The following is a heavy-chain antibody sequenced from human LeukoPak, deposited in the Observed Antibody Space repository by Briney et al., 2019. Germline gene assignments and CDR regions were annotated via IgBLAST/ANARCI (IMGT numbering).Heavy chain of an antibody. CDR2: ISAYNGNA. V-gene: IGHV1-18*01. CDR3: ARTPKRFGELYQPGDS. D-gene: IGHD3-10*01. CDR1: GYTFTNYG. Sequence: VASVKVSCKASGYTFTNYGITWVRQVPGQGLEWLGWISAYNGNANYAQNLQGRVTLTSDTSTSTAYMELRSLRSDDTGIYYCARTPKRFGELYQPGDSWGQGTLLTVSS. J-gene: IGHJ4*02.